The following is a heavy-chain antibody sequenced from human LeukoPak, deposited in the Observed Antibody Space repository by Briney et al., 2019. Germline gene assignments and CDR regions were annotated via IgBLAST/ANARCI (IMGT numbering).Heavy chain of an antibody. J-gene: IGHJ4*02. CDR1: GFSISNDYY. V-gene: IGHV4-38-2*02. CDR2: IYHSGTT. CDR3: ARGKAYSGSYYGIFDY. D-gene: IGHD1-26*01. Sequence: PSETLSLTCTVSGFSISNDYYWTWLRQPPGKGLKWIGGIYHSGTTYYNPSLRGRVSISLDTSKTQFSLKLSSVTAADTAVYYCARGKAYSGSYYGIFDYWGQGTLVTVSS.